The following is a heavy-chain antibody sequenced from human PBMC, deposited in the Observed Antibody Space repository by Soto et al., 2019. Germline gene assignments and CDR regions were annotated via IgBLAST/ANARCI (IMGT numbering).Heavy chain of an antibody. V-gene: IGHV4-59*08. J-gene: IGHJ6*02. Sequence: QVQLQESGPGLVKPSETLSLICTVSGGSVSGHFWSWMRQPPGKRLEWIGNIYDGVTTNYNPSLKSRVTLSLDTSKRQFSLKLSSVTAADTAVYYCAFNADVWGQGTTVTVSS. CDR1: GGSVSGHF. CDR3: AFNADV. CDR2: IYDGVTT.